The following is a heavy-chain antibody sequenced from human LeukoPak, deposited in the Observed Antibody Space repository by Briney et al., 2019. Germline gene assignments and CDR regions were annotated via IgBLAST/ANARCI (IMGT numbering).Heavy chain of an antibody. CDR2: INPSGGST. D-gene: IGHD3-16*02. Sequence: ASVKVSCKASGYTFTSYYMHWVRQAPGQGLEWMGIINPSGGSTSYPQKFQGRVTMTRDTSTSTVYMELSSLRSEDTAVYYCARCDYVWGNYRYRPILYFDYWGQGTLVTVSS. CDR3: ARCDYVWGNYRYRPILYFDY. J-gene: IGHJ4*02. CDR1: GYTFTSYY. V-gene: IGHV1-46*01.